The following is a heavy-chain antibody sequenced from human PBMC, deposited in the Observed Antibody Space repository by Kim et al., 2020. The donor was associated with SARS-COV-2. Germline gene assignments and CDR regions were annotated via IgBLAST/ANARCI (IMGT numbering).Heavy chain of an antibody. V-gene: IGHV3-48*03. J-gene: IGHJ4*02. D-gene: IGHD3-3*01. Sequence: GGSLRLSCAASGFTFSSYEMNWVRQAPGKGLEWVSYISSSGSTIYYEDAVKGRFTISRDNAKNSLYLQMNSLRAEDTAVYYCARTGLTIFGRIDYWGQGTLVTVSS. CDR2: ISSSGSTI. CDR1: GFTFSSYE. CDR3: ARTGLTIFGRIDY.